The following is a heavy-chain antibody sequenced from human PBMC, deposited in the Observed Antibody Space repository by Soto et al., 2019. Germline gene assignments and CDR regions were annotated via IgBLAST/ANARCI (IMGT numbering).Heavy chain of an antibody. CDR1: GFSLSSSY. CDR3: ARERGGYSYGDS. V-gene: IGHV4-59*12. J-gene: IGHJ4*02. D-gene: IGHD5-18*01. CDR2: IYDSGST. Sequence: SETLSLTCTFAGFSLSSSYLILLRQPPGKGLEWIGYIYDSGSTNYNPSLKSRVTISVDTSKNQFSLKLSSVTAADTAVYYCARERGGYSYGDSWGQGTLVTVSS.